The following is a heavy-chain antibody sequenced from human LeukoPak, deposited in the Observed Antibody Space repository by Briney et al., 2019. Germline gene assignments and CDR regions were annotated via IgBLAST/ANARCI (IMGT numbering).Heavy chain of an antibody. CDR3: AKNYNWNDADYFDY. D-gene: IGHD1-20*01. J-gene: IGHJ4*02. Sequence: ASVKVSCKASGYTFTGYYMHWVRQAPGQGLEWMGWINPNSGGTNYAQKFQGRVTMTRDTSISTAYMELSRLRSGDTAVYYCAKNYNWNDADYFDYWGQGTLVTVSS. CDR2: INPNSGGT. CDR1: GYTFTGYY. V-gene: IGHV1-2*02.